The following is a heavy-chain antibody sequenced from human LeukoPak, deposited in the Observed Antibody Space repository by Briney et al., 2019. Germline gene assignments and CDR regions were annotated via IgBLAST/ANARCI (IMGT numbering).Heavy chain of an antibody. Sequence: AASVKVSCKASGGTFSSYAISWVRQAPGQGLEWMGRIIPILGIANYAQKFQGRVTITADKSTSTAYMELSSLRSEDTAVYYCASHDYGGPFDYWGQGTLVTVSS. CDR2: IIPILGIA. D-gene: IGHD4-23*01. CDR3: ASHDYGGPFDY. J-gene: IGHJ4*02. CDR1: GGTFSSYA. V-gene: IGHV1-69*04.